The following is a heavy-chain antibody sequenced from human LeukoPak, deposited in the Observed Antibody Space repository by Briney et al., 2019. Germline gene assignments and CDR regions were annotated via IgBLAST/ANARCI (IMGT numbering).Heavy chain of an antibody. CDR3: GRHVSMAAAGKY. CDR2: IDPGDSDT. J-gene: IGHJ4*02. CDR1: GYSFTSYW. D-gene: IGHD6-13*01. V-gene: IGHV5-51*01. Sequence: GESLKISCKGSGYSFTSYWIGWVRQMPGKGLEWMGIIDPGDSDTRYSPALQGQVTISADKSISTSYLQWSSLKASDTAMYYCGRHVSMAAAGKYWGQGTLVTVSS.